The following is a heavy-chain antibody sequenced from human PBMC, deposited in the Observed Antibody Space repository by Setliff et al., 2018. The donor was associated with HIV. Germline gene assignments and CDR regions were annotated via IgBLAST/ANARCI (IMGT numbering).Heavy chain of an antibody. V-gene: IGHV4-38-2*01. D-gene: IGHD3-10*01. CDR1: GYSISSGYF. Sequence: SETLSLTCAVSGYSISSGYFWGWIRQPPGKGLEWIGSIYHSGNTYYNPSLKSRVTISVDTSKTHFSLKVTSVTAADTAVYYCARSSTMVRGVDAFDIWGQGTMVT. J-gene: IGHJ3*02. CDR3: ARSSTMVRGVDAFDI. CDR2: IYHSGNT.